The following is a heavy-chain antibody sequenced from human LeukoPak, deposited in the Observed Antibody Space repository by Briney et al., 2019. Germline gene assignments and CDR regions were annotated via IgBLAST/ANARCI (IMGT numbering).Heavy chain of an antibody. CDR1: GGTFNSYA. D-gene: IGHD5-24*01. Sequence: SVKVSCKASGGTFNSYAISWVRQAPGQGLEWMGGIIPIFGTANYAQKFQGRVTITTDESTSTAYMELSSLRSEDTAVYYCAREWLQFRYFDLWGRGTLVTVSS. CDR2: IIPIFGTA. V-gene: IGHV1-69*05. CDR3: AREWLQFRYFDL. J-gene: IGHJ2*01.